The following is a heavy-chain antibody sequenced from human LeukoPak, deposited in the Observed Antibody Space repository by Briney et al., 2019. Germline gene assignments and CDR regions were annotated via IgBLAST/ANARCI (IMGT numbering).Heavy chain of an antibody. Sequence: SETLSLTCTVSGGSISSYYWSWIRQPPGKGLEWIGYIYYSGSTNYNPSLKSRVTISVDTSKNQFSLKLSSVTAADTAVYYCARGPILAAALRGDCYGMDVWGQGTTVTVSS. J-gene: IGHJ6*02. CDR3: ARGPILAAALRGDCYGMDV. CDR2: IYYSGST. D-gene: IGHD2-15*01. V-gene: IGHV4-59*01. CDR1: GGSISSYY.